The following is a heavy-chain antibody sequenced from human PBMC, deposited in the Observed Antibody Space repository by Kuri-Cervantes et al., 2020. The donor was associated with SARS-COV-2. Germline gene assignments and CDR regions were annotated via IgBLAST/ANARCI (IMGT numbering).Heavy chain of an antibody. D-gene: IGHD2-15*01. CDR1: GGSISSYY. Sequence: SETLSLTCTVSGGSISSYYWSWIRQPPGKGLEWIGYIYYSGSTNYNPSLKSRVTISVDTSKNQFSLKLSSVTAADTAVYYYARFSIVVVVADYWGQGTLVTVSS. V-gene: IGHV4-59*01. CDR2: IYYSGST. J-gene: IGHJ4*02. CDR3: ARFSIVVVVADY.